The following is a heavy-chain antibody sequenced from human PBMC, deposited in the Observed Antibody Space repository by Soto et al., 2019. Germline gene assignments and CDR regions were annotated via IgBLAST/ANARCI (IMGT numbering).Heavy chain of an antibody. V-gene: IGHV4-31*03. CDR2: IYYSGST. Sequence: SETLSLTCTVSGGSVSSGSYYWSWIRQHPGKGLEWIGYIYYSGSTYYNPSLKSRVTISVDTSKNQFSLKLSSVTAADTAVYYCASFSSGYYYFDYWGQGTLVTVSS. CDR1: GGSVSSGSYY. CDR3: ASFSSGYYYFDY. J-gene: IGHJ4*02. D-gene: IGHD3-22*01.